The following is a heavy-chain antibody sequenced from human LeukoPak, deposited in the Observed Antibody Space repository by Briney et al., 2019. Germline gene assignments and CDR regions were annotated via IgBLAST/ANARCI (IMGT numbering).Heavy chain of an antibody. CDR1: GFTFGVYA. J-gene: IGHJ4*02. D-gene: IGHD5-18*01. Sequence: PGGSLRLSCTASGFTFGVYAMSWVRQAPGKGLEWVGFIRSKAYGGTTEYAASVKGRFTISRDDSKSIAYLQMNSLKTEDTAVYYCTRVKDTAMVNDYWGQGTLVTVSS. CDR2: IRSKAYGGTT. CDR3: TRVKDTAMVNDY. V-gene: IGHV3-49*04.